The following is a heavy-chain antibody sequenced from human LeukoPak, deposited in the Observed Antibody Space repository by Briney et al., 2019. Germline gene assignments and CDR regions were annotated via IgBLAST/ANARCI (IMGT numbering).Heavy chain of an antibody. CDR2: ISGSGGST. Sequence: PGGSLRLSCAASGFTFSSYGMSWVRQAPGKGLEWVSAISGSGGSTYYADSVKGRFTISRDNSKNTLYLQMNSLRAEDTAVYYCASNVPTTVTTGLTDYWGQGTLVTVSS. CDR3: ASNVPTTVTTGLTDY. J-gene: IGHJ4*02. V-gene: IGHV3-23*01. CDR1: GFTFSSYG. D-gene: IGHD4-17*01.